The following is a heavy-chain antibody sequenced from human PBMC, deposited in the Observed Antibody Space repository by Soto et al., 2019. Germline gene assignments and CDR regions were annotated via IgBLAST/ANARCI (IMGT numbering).Heavy chain of an antibody. J-gene: IGHJ4*02. V-gene: IGHV3-48*01. CDR3: ARGSAAPDH. CDR2: ISSGSNTI. CDR1: GFTFSSYS. Sequence: GGSLRLSCAASGFTFSSYSMSWVRQAPGEGLEWVSYISSGSNTIYYADSVKGRFTISRDNAKNSVYLEMNSLRAEDTAVYYCARGSAAPDHWGQGILVTVSS. D-gene: IGHD2-15*01.